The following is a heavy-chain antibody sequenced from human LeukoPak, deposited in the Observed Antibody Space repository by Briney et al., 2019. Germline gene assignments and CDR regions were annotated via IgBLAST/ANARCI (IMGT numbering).Heavy chain of an antibody. CDR3: ASFSCSSTSCYSPHYYYGMDV. CDR1: GYTFTSYG. J-gene: IGHJ6*02. CDR2: ISAYNGNT. Sequence: ASVKVSCKASGYTFTSYGISWVRQAPGQGLEWMGWISAYNGNTNYAQKLQGRVTMTTDTSTSTAYMELRSLRSDDTAVYYCASFSCSSTSCYSPHYYYGMDVWGQGTTVTVSS. D-gene: IGHD2-2*02. V-gene: IGHV1-18*01.